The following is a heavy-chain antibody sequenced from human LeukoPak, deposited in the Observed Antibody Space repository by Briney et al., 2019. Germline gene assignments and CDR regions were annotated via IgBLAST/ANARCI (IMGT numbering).Heavy chain of an antibody. V-gene: IGHV3-30-3*01. CDR3: ARGAYYDFWSGSV. J-gene: IGHJ4*02. D-gene: IGHD3-3*01. Sequence: PGRSLRLSCAASGFTFSSYAMHWVRQAPGKGLEWVAVISYDGSNKYYADSVEGRFTISRDNSKNTLYLQMNSLRAEDTAVYYCARGAYYDFWSGSVWGQGTLVTVSS. CDR1: GFTFSSYA. CDR2: ISYDGSNK.